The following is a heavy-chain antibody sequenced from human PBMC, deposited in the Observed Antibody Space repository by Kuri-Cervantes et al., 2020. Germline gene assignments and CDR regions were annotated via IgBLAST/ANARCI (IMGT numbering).Heavy chain of an antibody. Sequence: GGSLRLSCAASGFTFSKYGMHWVRQAPGKGLEWVAVISNDGNNKFYADSVKGRFTISRDNSKNTLYLQMNSLRAEDTAVYYCVMVRGVILTNYYGMDVWGQGTTVTVSS. J-gene: IGHJ6*02. CDR2: ISNDGNNK. CDR3: VMVRGVILTNYYGMDV. CDR1: GFTFSKYG. D-gene: IGHD3-10*01. V-gene: IGHV3-30*03.